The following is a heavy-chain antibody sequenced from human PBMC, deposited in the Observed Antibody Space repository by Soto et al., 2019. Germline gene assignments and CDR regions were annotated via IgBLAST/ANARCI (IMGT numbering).Heavy chain of an antibody. CDR3: ARGLPNYYYYGMDV. CDR1: GGSISSGGYY. CDR2: IYYSGST. V-gene: IGHV4-31*03. Sequence: QVQLQESGSGLVKPSQTLSLTCTVSGGSISSGGYYWSWIRQHPGKGLEWIGYIYYSGSTYYNPSLKSRVTISVDTSKNQFSLKLSSVTAADTAVYYCARGLPNYYYYGMDVWGQGTTVTVSS. J-gene: IGHJ6*02.